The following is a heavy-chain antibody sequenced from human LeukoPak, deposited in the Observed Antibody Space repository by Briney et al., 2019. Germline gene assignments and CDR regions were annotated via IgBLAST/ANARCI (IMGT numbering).Heavy chain of an antibody. CDR3: ARLGPIVVVPAATNGMDV. D-gene: IGHD2-2*01. V-gene: IGHV4-61*05. J-gene: IGHJ6*02. CDR1: GGSISSSSYY. Sequence: PAETLSLTCTVSGGSISSSSYYWSWIRQPPGKGLEWIGHIYYSGSTNYNPSLKSRVTISVDTSKNQFSLKLSSVTAADTAVYYCARLGPIVVVPAATNGMDVWGQGTTVTVSS. CDR2: IYYSGST.